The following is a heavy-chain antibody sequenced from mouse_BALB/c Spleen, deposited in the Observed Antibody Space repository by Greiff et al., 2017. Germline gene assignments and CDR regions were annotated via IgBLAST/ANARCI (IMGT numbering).Heavy chain of an antibody. CDR3: ARNLAGKYYYFDY. V-gene: IGHV2-2*02. Sequence: VQLVESGPGLVQPSQSLSITCTVSGFSLTSYGVHWVRQSPGKGLEWLGVIWSGGSTDYNAAFISRLSISKDNSKSQVFFKMNSLQANDTAIYYCARNLAGKYYYFDYWGQGTTLTVSS. J-gene: IGHJ2*01. D-gene: IGHD4-1*01. CDR2: IWSGGST. CDR1: GFSLTSYG.